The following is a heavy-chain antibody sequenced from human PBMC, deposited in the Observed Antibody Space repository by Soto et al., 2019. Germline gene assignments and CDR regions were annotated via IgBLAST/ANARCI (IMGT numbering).Heavy chain of an antibody. Sequence: GGSLRLSCAVSGFTFSSYGMNWVRQAPGKGLEWVSGISGSGGNTYYADSVKGRFTISRDNSKNTLYLQMNSLRAEDTAVYYCAKEGGRGGGYFDYWGQGTLVTVSS. CDR2: ISGSGGNT. V-gene: IGHV3-23*01. CDR1: GFTFSSYG. D-gene: IGHD3-16*01. CDR3: AKEGGRGGGYFDY. J-gene: IGHJ4*02.